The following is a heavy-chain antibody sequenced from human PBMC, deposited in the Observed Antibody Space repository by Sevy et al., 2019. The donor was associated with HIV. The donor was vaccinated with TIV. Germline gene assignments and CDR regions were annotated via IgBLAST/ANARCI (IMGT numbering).Heavy chain of an antibody. CDR3: VRDAVGCFGGG. V-gene: IGHV3-48*03. J-gene: IGHJ4*02. Sequence: GGSLRLSCAASGFTFSAYDMNWVRQAPGKGLEWVSYISKGGTTMYFADSVRGRFTISRDDDKDYLYLQMNSLKVEDTAIYYCVRDAVGCFGGGWGPGTLVTVSS. CDR1: GFTFSAYD. CDR2: ISKGGTTM. D-gene: IGHD3-3*01.